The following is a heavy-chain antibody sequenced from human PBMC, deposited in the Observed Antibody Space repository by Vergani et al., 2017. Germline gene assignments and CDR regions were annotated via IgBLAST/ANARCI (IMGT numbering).Heavy chain of an antibody. Sequence: VQLVESGGGLVQPGGSLKLSCAASGFTFSGSAMHWVRQASGKGLEWVAVIWYDGSNKYYADSVKGRFTISRDNSKNTLYLQMNSLRAEDTAVYYCARGYSYGYPFDYWGQGTLVTVSS. D-gene: IGHD5-18*01. V-gene: IGHV3-33*08. CDR3: ARGYSYGYPFDY. J-gene: IGHJ4*02. CDR2: IWYDGSNK. CDR1: GFTFSGSA.